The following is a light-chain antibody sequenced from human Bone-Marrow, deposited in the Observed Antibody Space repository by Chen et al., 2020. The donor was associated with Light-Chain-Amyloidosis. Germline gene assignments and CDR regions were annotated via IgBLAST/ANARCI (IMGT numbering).Light chain of an antibody. Sequence: NFMLTQPHSVSESPGKTVIISCTRSSGSIATNYVQWSQQRPGSSPTTVIYADDQRPSGVPDRFSASIDRSSNSASLTSSGLTTEDEADYYCQSYQGSSQGVFGGGTKLTVL. CDR1: SGSIATNY. CDR2: ADD. J-gene: IGLJ3*02. CDR3: QSYQGSSQGV. V-gene: IGLV6-57*01.